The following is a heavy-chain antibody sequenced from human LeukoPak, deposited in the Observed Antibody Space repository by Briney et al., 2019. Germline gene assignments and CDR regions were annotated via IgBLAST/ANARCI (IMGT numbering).Heavy chain of an antibody. D-gene: IGHD2-21*01. CDR3: ARWGYCGGDCYAIFYYYYMDV. CDR1: GGSFSGYY. J-gene: IGHJ6*03. V-gene: IGHV4-34*01. Sequence: PSETLSLTCAVYGGSFSGYYWSWIRQPPRKGLEWIGEINHSGSTNYNPSLKSRVTISVDTSKNQFSLKLSSVTAADTAVYYCARWGYCGGDCYAIFYYYYMDVWGKGTTVTVSS. CDR2: INHSGST.